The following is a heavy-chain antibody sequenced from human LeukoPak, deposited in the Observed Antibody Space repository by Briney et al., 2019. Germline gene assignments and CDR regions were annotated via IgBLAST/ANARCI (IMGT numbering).Heavy chain of an antibody. CDR1: GGSISSGGYY. D-gene: IGHD3-10*01. V-gene: IGHV4-31*03. Sequence: SQTLSLTCTVSGGSISSGGYYWSWIRQHPGKGLEWIGYIYYSGSTYYNPSLKSRVTISVDTSKNQFSLKLSSVTAADTAVHYCARVFGSGRFIDYWGQGTLVTVSS. CDR2: IYYSGST. CDR3: ARVFGSGRFIDY. J-gene: IGHJ4*02.